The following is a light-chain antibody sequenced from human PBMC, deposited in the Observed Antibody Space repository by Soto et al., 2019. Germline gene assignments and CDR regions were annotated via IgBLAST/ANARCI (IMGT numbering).Light chain of an antibody. CDR1: QFIGNY. CDR2: GAT. V-gene: IGKV1-39*01. Sequence: DIRMTQSPSSLSASVGDGVTITCRASQFIGNYLNWYQDRPGKVPEVLIYGATTLQSGVPSRFIGSGYGTDFTLTISSLQPEDSATYYCQHVYSFPHTFGQGTKLEV. CDR3: QHVYSFPHT. J-gene: IGKJ2*01.